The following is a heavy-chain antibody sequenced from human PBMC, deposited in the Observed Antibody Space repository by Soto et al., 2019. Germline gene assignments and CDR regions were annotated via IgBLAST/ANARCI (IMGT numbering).Heavy chain of an antibody. CDR1: GDSFTSYW. Sequence: PGESLKISCKGSGDSFTSYWVSWVRQMTGKGLEWMGRIDPSDSYTNYSPSFQGHVTISADKSISTAYLQWSSLKASDTAMYYCAREREAIAAAPLTGYYYYGMDVWGQGTTVTVSS. J-gene: IGHJ6*02. D-gene: IGHD6-13*01. CDR3: AREREAIAAAPLTGYYYYGMDV. V-gene: IGHV5-10-1*01. CDR2: IDPSDSYT.